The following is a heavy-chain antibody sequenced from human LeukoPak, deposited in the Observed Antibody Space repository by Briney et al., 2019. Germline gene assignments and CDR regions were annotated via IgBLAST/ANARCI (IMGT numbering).Heavy chain of an antibody. J-gene: IGHJ5*02. CDR3: ARAGGTRGSYNWFDP. Sequence: SETLSLTCTVSGGSISSYYWSWIRQPPGKGLEWIGYIYYSGSTNHNPSLKSRVTISVDTSKNQFSLKLSSVTAADTAVYYCARAGGTRGSYNWFDPWGQGTLVTVSS. CDR1: GGSISSYY. D-gene: IGHD3-16*01. V-gene: IGHV4-59*01. CDR2: IYYSGST.